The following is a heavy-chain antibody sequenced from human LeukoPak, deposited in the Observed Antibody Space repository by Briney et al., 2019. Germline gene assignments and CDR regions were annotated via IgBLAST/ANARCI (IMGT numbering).Heavy chain of an antibody. CDR3: ARDSEGYCSSTSCYHPVGHYYYGMDV. Sequence: PSETLSLTRTVSGGSISSSSYYWGWIRQPPGKGLEWIGSIYYSGSTYYNPSLKSRVTISVDTSKNQFSLKLSSVTAADTAVYYCARDSEGYCSSTSCYHPVGHYYYGMDVWGQGTTVTVSS. V-gene: IGHV4-39*07. D-gene: IGHD2-2*01. CDR1: GGSISSSSYY. CDR2: IYYSGST. J-gene: IGHJ6*02.